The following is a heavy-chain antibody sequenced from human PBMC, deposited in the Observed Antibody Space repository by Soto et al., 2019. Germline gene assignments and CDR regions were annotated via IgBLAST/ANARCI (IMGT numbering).Heavy chain of an antibody. D-gene: IGHD3-10*01. Sequence: QVQLVQSGAEVKKPGSSVKVSCKASGGTFSSYTIIWVRQAPGQGLEWMGRIIPILGIANYAQKFQGRVTITADKSTSTAYMELSSLRSEDTAVYYCASHSGNYYNDYCGQGTLVTVSS. CDR2: IIPILGIA. V-gene: IGHV1-69*02. J-gene: IGHJ4*02. CDR1: GGTFSSYT. CDR3: ASHSGNYYNDY.